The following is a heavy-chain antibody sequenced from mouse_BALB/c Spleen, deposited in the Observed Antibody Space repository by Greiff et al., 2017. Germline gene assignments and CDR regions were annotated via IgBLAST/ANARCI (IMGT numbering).Heavy chain of an antibody. CDR2: INPSNGRT. J-gene: IGHJ4*01. CDR3: SRGGITTDAHYYAMDY. D-gene: IGHD1-1*01. V-gene: IGHV1S81*02. Sequence: QVQLQQPGAELVKPGASVKLSCKASGYTFTSYWMHWVKQRPGQGLEWIGEINPSNGRTNYNEKFKSKATLTVDKSSSTAYMQLSSLTSEDSAVYSCSRGGITTDAHYYAMDYWGQGTSVTVSS. CDR1: GYTFTSYW.